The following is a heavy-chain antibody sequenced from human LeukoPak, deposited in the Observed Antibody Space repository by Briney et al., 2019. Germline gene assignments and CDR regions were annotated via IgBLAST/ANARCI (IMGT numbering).Heavy chain of an antibody. CDR1: GYTFTGYY. CDR2: INPNGGGT. CDR3: ARRDQLLPFDY. Sequence: ASVKVSCKASGYTFTGYYMHWGRQASGQGLELMGWINPNGGGTNYAQKLQGRVTMTRDTSISTDYMALSRVRSDDKAVYYCARRDQLLPFDYWGQGTLVTVSS. D-gene: IGHD2-2*01. J-gene: IGHJ4*02. V-gene: IGHV1-2*02.